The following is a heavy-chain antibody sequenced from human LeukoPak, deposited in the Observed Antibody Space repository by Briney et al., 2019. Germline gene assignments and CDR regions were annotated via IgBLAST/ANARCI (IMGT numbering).Heavy chain of an antibody. D-gene: IGHD3-22*01. CDR2: ISAYNGNT. J-gene: IGHJ3*02. CDR3: ARVVTDSSGCYDAFDI. CDR1: GYTFTSYG. Sequence: ASVKVSCKASGYTFTSYGISWVRQAPGQGLEWMGWISAYNGNTNYAQKLQGRVTMTTDTSTSTAYMELRSLRSDDTAVYYCARVVTDSSGCYDAFDIWGQGTMVTVSS. V-gene: IGHV1-18*01.